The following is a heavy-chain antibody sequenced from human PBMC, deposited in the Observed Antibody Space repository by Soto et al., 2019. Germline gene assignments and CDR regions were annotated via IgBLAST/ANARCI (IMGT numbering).Heavy chain of an antibody. J-gene: IGHJ6*02. CDR1: GYTFTSYA. D-gene: IGHD3-10*01. CDR2: INAGNGNT. V-gene: IGHV1-3*01. CDR3: ASYVTMVRGAGAYCYGLDV. Sequence: GASVKVSCKASGYTFTSYAMHWVRQAPGQRLEWMGWINAGNGNTKYSQKFQGRVTITRDTSASTAYMELSSLRSEDTAVYYCASYVTMVRGAGAYCYGLDVWGQGTTVTGSS.